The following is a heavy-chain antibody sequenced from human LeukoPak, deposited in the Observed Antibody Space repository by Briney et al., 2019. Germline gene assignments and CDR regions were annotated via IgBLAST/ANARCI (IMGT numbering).Heavy chain of an antibody. J-gene: IGHJ4*02. CDR1: GYTFTSYY. Sequence: ASVKVSCKASGYTFTSYYMHWVRQARGQGLEWMGIINPSGGSTSYAQKFQGRVTMTRDTSTSTVYMELSSQRSEDTAVYYCARTPPGYYHGSGSYDYWGQGTLVTVSS. CDR3: ARTPPGYYHGSGSYDY. CDR2: INPSGGST. V-gene: IGHV1-46*01. D-gene: IGHD3-10*01.